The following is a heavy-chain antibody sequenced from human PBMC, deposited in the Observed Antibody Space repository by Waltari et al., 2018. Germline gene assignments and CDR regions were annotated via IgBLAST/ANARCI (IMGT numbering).Heavy chain of an antibody. Sequence: EVQLVQSGAEVKKPGATVKISCKAQGYICRTYYMHSRRQAPGKGLEWMGRVDPADGKTIYADKFQGRFIITTNRPTRTVFMEVTSLTSDDAAVYYCATSGMDLSGVTINWFDPWGQGTLLTVSS. D-gene: IGHD3-9*01. CDR3: ATSGMDLSGVTINWFDP. CDR2: VDPADGKT. CDR1: GYICRTYY. J-gene: IGHJ5*02. V-gene: IGHV1-69-2*01.